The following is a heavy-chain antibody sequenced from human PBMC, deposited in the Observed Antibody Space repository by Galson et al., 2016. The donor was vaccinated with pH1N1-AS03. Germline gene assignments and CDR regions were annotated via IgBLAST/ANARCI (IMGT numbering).Heavy chain of an antibody. CDR1: GYTFSNHW. V-gene: IGHV5-51*01. J-gene: IGHJ6*02. Sequence: QSGAEVKKPGESLKISCKVSGYTFSNHWIGWVRQMPGKGLEWMGIIYPADSSTTYSPSFQGQVTISAAQSISTASLQWSSLRASDTAMYFCARQQDGRGSGLEWLFWYGMDVWGQGTTVIVSS. CDR2: IYPADSST. CDR3: ARQQDGRGSGLEWLFWYGMDV. D-gene: IGHD3-3*01.